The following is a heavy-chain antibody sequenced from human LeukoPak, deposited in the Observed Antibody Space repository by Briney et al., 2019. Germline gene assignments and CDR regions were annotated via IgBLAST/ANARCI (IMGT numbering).Heavy chain of an antibody. CDR1: GFTVSSNY. CDR2: IYSGGST. CDR3: ARVKTAMVDDAFDI. D-gene: IGHD5-18*01. Sequence: TGGSLRLSCAASGFTVSSNYMSWVRQAPGKGLEWVSVIYSGGSTYYADSVKGRFTISRDNSKNTLYLQMNSLRAEDTAVYDCARVKTAMVDDAFDIWGQGTMVTVSS. V-gene: IGHV3-53*01. J-gene: IGHJ3*02.